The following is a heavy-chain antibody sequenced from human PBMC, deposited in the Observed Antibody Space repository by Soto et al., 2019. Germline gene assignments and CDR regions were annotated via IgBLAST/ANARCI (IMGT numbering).Heavy chain of an antibody. V-gene: IGHV3-23*01. CDR1: GFTFSSYG. J-gene: IGHJ6*02. CDR2: LSGSGDTT. CDR3: AKGTQFFYYYAMDV. Sequence: GGSLRLSCAASGFTFSSYGMNWVRQAPGKGLEWVSALSGSGDTTHYADSVRGRFSISRDNSKDTLYLQMSSLRGEDTAVYYCAKGTQFFYYYAMDVWGQGTTVTVSS.